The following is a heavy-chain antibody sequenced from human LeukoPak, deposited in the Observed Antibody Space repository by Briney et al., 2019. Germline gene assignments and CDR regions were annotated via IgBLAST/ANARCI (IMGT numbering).Heavy chain of an antibody. CDR1: GFTFSSYG. Sequence: PGGSLRLSCAASGFTFSSYGMSWVRQAPGKGLEWVSAISGSGGSTYYADSVKGRFTISRDNSKYKQNLHMKSQRAEDTAVYYCSKVSQVLRYFDWVPGDDWVQHWGQGTLVTVSS. CDR3: SKVSQVLRYFDWVPGDDWVQH. V-gene: IGHV3-23*01. CDR2: ISGSGGST. D-gene: IGHD3-9*01. J-gene: IGHJ1*01.